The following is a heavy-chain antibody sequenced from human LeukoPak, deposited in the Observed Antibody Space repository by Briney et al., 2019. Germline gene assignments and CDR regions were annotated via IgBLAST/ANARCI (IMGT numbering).Heavy chain of an antibody. Sequence: SETLSLTCTVSGGSISSYYWSWIRQPAGKGLEWIGRIYSSGSTDYNPSLKSRVTMSVDTSKNQFSLKLSSVTAADTAVYYCARDAPYYYGSGSANAFDIWGQGTMVTVSS. J-gene: IGHJ3*02. CDR2: IYSSGST. V-gene: IGHV4-4*07. D-gene: IGHD3-10*01. CDR3: ARDAPYYYGSGSANAFDI. CDR1: GGSISSYY.